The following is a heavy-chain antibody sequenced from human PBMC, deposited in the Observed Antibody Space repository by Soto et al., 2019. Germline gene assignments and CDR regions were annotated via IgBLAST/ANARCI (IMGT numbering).Heavy chain of an antibody. D-gene: IGHD1-1*01. V-gene: IGHV1-18*01. J-gene: IGHJ4*02. Sequence: QVHLVQSGAEVKKPGASVKVSCKGSGYGFTTYGITWVRQAPGQGLEWMAWISAHNGNTYYAQKLQGRVTVTRDTSTSTAYMEVRCLRSDDTAVYYCARGRYGDYWGQGALVTVSS. CDR1: GYGFTTYG. CDR3: ARGRYGDY. CDR2: ISAHNGNT.